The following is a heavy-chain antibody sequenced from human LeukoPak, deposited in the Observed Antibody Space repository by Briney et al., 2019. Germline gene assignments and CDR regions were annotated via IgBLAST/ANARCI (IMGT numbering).Heavy chain of an antibody. J-gene: IGHJ4*02. CDR3: ARDDGSGSFDY. V-gene: IGHV3-72*01. CDR1: GFTFSDHY. Sequence: GGSLRLSCAASGFTFSDHYMDWVRQAPGKGLEWVGRTRNKANSYTTEYAASVKGRFTISRDDSKNSLYLQMNSLKTEDTAVYYCARDDGSGSFDYWGQGTLVTASS. CDR2: TRNKANSYTT. D-gene: IGHD3-10*01.